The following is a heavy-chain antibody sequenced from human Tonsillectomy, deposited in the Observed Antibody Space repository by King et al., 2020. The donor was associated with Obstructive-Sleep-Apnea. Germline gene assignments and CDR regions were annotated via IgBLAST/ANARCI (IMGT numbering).Heavy chain of an antibody. D-gene: IGHD3-3*02. CDR3: ARVAFSSPHFYYCGMDV. J-gene: IGHJ6*02. CDR1: GFTFSSYW. CDR2: INSDGSST. Sequence: VQLVESGGGLVQPGGSLRLSCAASGFTFSSYWMQWVRQAPGTGLVWVSRINSDGSSTTYADSVEGRFTISRDNAKNTPFLQMNSLRAEDTAVYYCARVAFSSPHFYYCGMDVWGQGTTVTVSS. V-gene: IGHV3-74*03.